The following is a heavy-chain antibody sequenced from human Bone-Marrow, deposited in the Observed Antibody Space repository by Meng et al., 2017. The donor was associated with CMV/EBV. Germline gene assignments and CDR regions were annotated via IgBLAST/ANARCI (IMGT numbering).Heavy chain of an antibody. CDR2: ISSSGSNI. CDR3: ARSGGTDCRSPSCYTAFDH. V-gene: IGHV3-11*04. Sequence: GGSLRLSCAASGFTFSDYYMSWIRQAPGKGLEWVSYISSSGSNIYYADSVKGRFTISRDNAKNPLYLQMNALRAEDTAVYYCARSGGTDCRSPSCYTAFDHWGQGTLVTVSS. D-gene: IGHD2-2*02. J-gene: IGHJ4*02. CDR1: GFTFSDYY.